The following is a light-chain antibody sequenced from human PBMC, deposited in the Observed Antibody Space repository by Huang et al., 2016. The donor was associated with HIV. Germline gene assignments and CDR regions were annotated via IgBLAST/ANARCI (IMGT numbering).Light chain of an antibody. J-gene: IGKJ4*01. CDR2: GSS. V-gene: IGKV3-15*01. CDR1: RSVSTN. CDR3: HQYNNWLLS. Sequence: EIVMTQSPATLSVSPGQRVTLSCRANRSVSTNLAWYQQRQGQPPRLLIYGSSTRAPGIPARFSGSGSGTDFSLTISSLQSEDFALYYCHQYNNWLLSFGGGTRV.